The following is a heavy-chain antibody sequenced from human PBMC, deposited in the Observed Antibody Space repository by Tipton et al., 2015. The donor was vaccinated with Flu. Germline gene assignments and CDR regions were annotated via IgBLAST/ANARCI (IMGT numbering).Heavy chain of an antibody. CDR2: INHSGST. Sequence: TLSLTCSVSGGSVDSTTYYWGWIRQPPGKGLEWIGEINHSGSTNYNPSLKSRVTISVDTSKNQFSLKLSSVTAADTAVYYCARGGRAPLRSSWSNAFDIWGQGTMVTVSS. J-gene: IGHJ3*02. CDR1: GGSVDSTTYY. CDR3: ARGGRAPLRSSWSNAFDI. V-gene: IGHV4-34*01. D-gene: IGHD6-13*01.